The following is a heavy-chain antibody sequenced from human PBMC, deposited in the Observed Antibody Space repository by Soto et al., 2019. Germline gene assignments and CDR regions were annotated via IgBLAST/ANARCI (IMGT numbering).Heavy chain of an antibody. CDR3: ASGSHVPHY. CDR2: ISHSGST. J-gene: IGHJ4*02. D-gene: IGHD6-6*01. V-gene: IGHV4-30-2*01. Sequence: QLQLQESGSGLVKPSQTLSLTCAVSGGAISSGGYSWSWIRQPPGKCLEWIGYISHSGSTYYNPSLKSRVTISVDRSKNQFSLKLSSVTAADTAVYFCASGSHVPHYWGQGTLVTVSS. CDR1: GGAISSGGYS.